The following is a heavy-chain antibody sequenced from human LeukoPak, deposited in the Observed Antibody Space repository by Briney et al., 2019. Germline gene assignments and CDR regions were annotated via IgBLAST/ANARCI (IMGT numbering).Heavy chain of an antibody. CDR2: IKQDGSEK. D-gene: IGHD4-23*01. V-gene: IGHV3-7*01. J-gene: IGHJ4*02. Sequence: PGGSLRLSCAASGLTVSSNCMSWVRQAPGKGLEWVANIKQDGSEKYYVDSVKGRFTISRDNAKNSLYLEMNSLRAEDTAVYYCARDQRWRFNFDSWGQGILVTVSS. CDR1: GLTVSSNC. CDR3: ARDQRWRFNFDS.